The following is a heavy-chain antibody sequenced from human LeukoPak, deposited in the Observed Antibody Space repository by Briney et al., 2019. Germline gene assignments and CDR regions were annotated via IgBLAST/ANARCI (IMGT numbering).Heavy chain of an antibody. V-gene: IGHV4-38-2*01. D-gene: IGHD3-10*01. CDR1: GYSTSSGYY. CDR3: ARNYYYGSGSYRVWFDP. CDR2: IYHSGST. Sequence: SETLSLTCAVSGYSTSSGYYWGWIRQPPGKGLEWIGSIYHSGSTYYNPSLKSRVTISVDTSKNQFSLKLSSVTAADTAVYYCARNYYYGSGSYRVWFDPWGQGTLVTVSS. J-gene: IGHJ5*02.